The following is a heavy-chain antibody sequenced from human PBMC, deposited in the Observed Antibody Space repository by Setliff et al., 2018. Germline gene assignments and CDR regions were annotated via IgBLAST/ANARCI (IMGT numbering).Heavy chain of an antibody. CDR1: GDSISNYY. V-gene: IGHV4-4*07. CDR2: IDTSGRT. Sequence: SETLSLTCTVSGDSISNYYWSWVRQPAGKGLEWIGRIDTSGRTQYNLALKSRVTISIDMSKNQFSLKVTSVTAADTAIYSCARDPHLTGGLDRWGQGTLVTVSS. J-gene: IGHJ5*02. CDR3: ARDPHLTGGLDR. D-gene: IGHD3-9*01.